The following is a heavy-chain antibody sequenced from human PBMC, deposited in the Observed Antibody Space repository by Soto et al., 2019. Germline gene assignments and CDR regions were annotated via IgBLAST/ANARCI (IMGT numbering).Heavy chain of an antibody. J-gene: IGHJ4*02. CDR1: GYTFTSYA. Sequence: ASVKVSCKASGYTFTSYAMHWVRQAPGQRLEWMGWISAHNGNTKYEQKLQGRVTMTTDTSTSTAYMELRSLRSDDTAVYYCARDLGGFPDYWGQGTPVTVSS. V-gene: IGHV1-3*01. CDR2: ISAHNGNT. CDR3: ARDLGGFPDY. D-gene: IGHD5-12*01.